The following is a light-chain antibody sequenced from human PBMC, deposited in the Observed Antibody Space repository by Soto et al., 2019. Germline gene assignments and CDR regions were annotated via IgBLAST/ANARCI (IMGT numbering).Light chain of an antibody. CDR1: SSDVGNYNP. J-gene: IGLJ1*01. CDR2: EGS. Sequence: QSVLTQPASVSGSPGQSITISCTGTSSDVGNYNPVSWYQQHPGKAPKLMIYEGSKRPSGVSNRFSGAKSGNTASLTISILQAEDEADYYSCSYAGSRTYVYGTGTKVTVL. CDR3: CSYAGSRTYV. V-gene: IGLV2-23*01.